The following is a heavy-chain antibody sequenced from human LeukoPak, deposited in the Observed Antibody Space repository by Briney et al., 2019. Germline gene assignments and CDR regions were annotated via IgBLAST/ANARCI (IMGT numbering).Heavy chain of an antibody. V-gene: IGHV4-61*02. CDR1: GASISSGSYY. Sequence: SETLSLTWTVSGASISSGSYYWTWIRQPAGKGLEWIGRIYTSGDTNYNPSLKSRVTISLDTSKNQFSLKLSSVTAADTAVYRCARAGSYYDSRAIDYWGQGTLVTVSS. D-gene: IGHD3-22*01. CDR2: IYTSGDT. J-gene: IGHJ4*02. CDR3: ARAGSYYDSRAIDY.